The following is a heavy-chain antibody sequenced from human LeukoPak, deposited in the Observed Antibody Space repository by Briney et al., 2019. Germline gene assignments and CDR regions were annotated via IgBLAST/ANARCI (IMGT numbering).Heavy chain of an antibody. V-gene: IGHV3-48*04. CDR3: AKDPGDLTIFGLD. CDR1: GFTFQTYS. J-gene: IGHJ4*02. D-gene: IGHD3-3*01. Sequence: GGSLRLSCTVSGFTFQTYSMNWVRQAPGKGLEWVSYISSSGSTMYYADSVKGRFTISRDNAKNSLYLQMNSLRAEDTAVYYCAKDPGDLTIFGLDWGQGTLVTVSS. CDR2: ISSSGSTM.